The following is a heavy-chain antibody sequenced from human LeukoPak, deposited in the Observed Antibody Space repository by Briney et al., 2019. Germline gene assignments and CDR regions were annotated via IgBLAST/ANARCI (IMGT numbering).Heavy chain of an antibody. Sequence: NPGGSLRLSCAASEFTFSSYAMCWVRQAPGKGLEWVSSISSSSSYIYYADSVKGRFTISRDNAKNSLYLQMNSLRAEDTAVYYCARAPPSGYWGQGTLVTVSS. CDR2: ISSSSSYI. J-gene: IGHJ4*02. CDR1: EFTFSSYA. D-gene: IGHD3-10*01. V-gene: IGHV3-21*01. CDR3: ARAPPSGY.